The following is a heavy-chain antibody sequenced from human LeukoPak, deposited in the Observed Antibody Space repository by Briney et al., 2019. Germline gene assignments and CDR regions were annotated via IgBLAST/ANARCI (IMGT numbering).Heavy chain of an antibody. D-gene: IGHD3-10*01. V-gene: IGHV4-59*01. CDR3: ARVGGYGSGSYMYMDV. CDR1: GGSISSYY. J-gene: IGHJ6*03. Sequence: PSETLSLTCTVFGGSISSYYWSWIRQPPGKGLEWIGYIYYSGSTNYNPSLKSRVTISVDTSKNQFSLKLSSVTAADTAVYYCARVGGYGSGSYMYMDVWGKGTTVTVSS. CDR2: IYYSGST.